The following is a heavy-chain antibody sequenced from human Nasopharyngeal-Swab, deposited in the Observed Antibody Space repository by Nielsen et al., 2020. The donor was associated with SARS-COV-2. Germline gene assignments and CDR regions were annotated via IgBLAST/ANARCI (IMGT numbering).Heavy chain of an antibody. CDR1: GFTFSSYE. CDR3: ARETDYNSGLSTALDY. J-gene: IGHJ4*02. V-gene: IGHV3-48*03. CDR2: ISSSSNTI. Sequence: GESLKISCAASGFTFSSYEMNWVRQAPGKGLEWVSYISSSSNTIYYADSVKGRFTISRDNAKNSLYLQMNSLRGGDTAVYYCARETDYNSGLSTALDYWGQGTLVTVSS. D-gene: IGHD6-19*01.